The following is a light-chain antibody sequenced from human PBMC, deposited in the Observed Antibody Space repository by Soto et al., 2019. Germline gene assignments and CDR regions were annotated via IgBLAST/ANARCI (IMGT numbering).Light chain of an antibody. CDR2: EGS. CDR1: SSDVGSYNL. V-gene: IGLV2-23*01. CDR3: CSYAGSSTAV. Sequence: QSALTQPASVSGSPGQSITISCTGTSSDVGSYNLVSWYQQHPGTAPKLMIYEGSKRPSGVSHRFSGSKSGNTASLTISGLQAEDEADYYCCSYAGSSTAVFGTGTKLTVL. J-gene: IGLJ1*01.